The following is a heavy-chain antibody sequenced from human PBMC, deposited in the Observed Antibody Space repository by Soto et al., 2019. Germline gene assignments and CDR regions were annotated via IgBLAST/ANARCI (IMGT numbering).Heavy chain of an antibody. D-gene: IGHD3-3*01. CDR3: AREEGVVPLSSDYYYYYGMDV. J-gene: IGHJ6*02. V-gene: IGHV1-18*01. Sequence: QVQLVQSGAEVKKPGASVKVSCKASGYTFTSYGISWVRQAPGQGLEWMGWISAYNGNTNYAQKLQGRVTMTTDTATSTAYMELRSLRSDDTAVYYCAREEGVVPLSSDYYYYYGMDVWGQGTTVTVSS. CDR1: GYTFTSYG. CDR2: ISAYNGNT.